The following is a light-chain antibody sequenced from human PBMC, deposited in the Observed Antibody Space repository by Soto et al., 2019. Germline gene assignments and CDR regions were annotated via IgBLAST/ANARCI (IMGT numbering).Light chain of an antibody. CDR1: SSNVGGYDY. CDR2: EVS. CDR3: SSYTSGSAWV. J-gene: IGLJ3*02. V-gene: IGLV2-14*01. Sequence: QSVLTQPASVSGSPGQSITISCTGTSSNVGGYDYVSWYQQHPGKTPKLIIYEVSNRPSGISNRFSGSKSAYTASLTISGRQTEDEADDYCSSYTSGSAWVFGGGTKLTVL.